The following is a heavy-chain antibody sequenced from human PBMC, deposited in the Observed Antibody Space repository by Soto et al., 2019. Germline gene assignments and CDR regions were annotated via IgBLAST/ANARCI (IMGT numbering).Heavy chain of an antibody. Sequence: QVQLMQSGAEVKKPGASVKDSCKASGDTFTEYYIHWVRQAPGQGLEWMGTVNPSGGHTTYAQHFLGRVTMNRDTSTSTLYMELTSLTSEDTAVYYCASAGHVVVVTAALDYWGQGTLVTVSS. CDR3: ASAGHVVVVTAALDY. D-gene: IGHD2-21*02. V-gene: IGHV1-46*01. CDR1: GDTFTEYY. J-gene: IGHJ4*02. CDR2: VNPSGGHT.